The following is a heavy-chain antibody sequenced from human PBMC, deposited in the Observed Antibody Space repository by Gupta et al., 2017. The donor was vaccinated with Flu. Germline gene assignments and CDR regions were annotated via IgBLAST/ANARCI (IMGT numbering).Heavy chain of an antibody. V-gene: IGHV3-23*01. CDR2: INASGSRT. J-gene: IGHJ5*02. CDR1: GFTFDKLA. CDR3: AKEDTAVAGNDNWFQP. Sequence: EEQLLESGGGSVQPGGSLRLTCVGSGFTFDKLAMSWVRQSPGKGLEWVSGINASGSRTFYADSGKGRFTISRDNSRNALFLQMNSLRVEETATYSCAKEDTAVAGNDNWFQPCGQGTLVTVSS. D-gene: IGHD6-19*01.